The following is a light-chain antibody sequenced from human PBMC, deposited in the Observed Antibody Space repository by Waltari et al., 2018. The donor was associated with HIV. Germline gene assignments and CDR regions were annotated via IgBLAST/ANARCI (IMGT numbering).Light chain of an antibody. CDR2: ENN. Sequence: QSVLTQPPSVSAAPGQTVTISCSGTSSHIGNNFVSWYQQLPGTAPKLLIYENNKRPSGIPDRFSGSKSGTSATLGITGLQTGDEADYYCGTWDSSLSAYVFGTGTKVTVL. J-gene: IGLJ1*01. CDR1: SSHIGNNF. CDR3: GTWDSSLSAYV. V-gene: IGLV1-51*02.